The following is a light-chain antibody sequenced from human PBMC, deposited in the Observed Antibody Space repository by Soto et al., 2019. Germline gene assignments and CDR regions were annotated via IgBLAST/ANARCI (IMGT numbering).Light chain of an antibody. Sequence: QSALTQPPSASGSPGQSVTISCTGTSSDVGGYNYVSWYQQHPGKAPKLMIYEVSKRPSGVPDRFSGSKSGNTASLTVSGRQAEEEADYYCSSYAGSNTRLFGGGTQLTVL. CDR1: SSDVGGYNY. CDR2: EVS. J-gene: IGLJ7*01. V-gene: IGLV2-8*01. CDR3: SSYAGSNTRL.